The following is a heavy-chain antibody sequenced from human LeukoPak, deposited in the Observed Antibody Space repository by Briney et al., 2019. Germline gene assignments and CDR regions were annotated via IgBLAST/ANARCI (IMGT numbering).Heavy chain of an antibody. J-gene: IGHJ3*01. Sequence: GGSLRLSCAASGFTFSSYWMSWVRQAPGKGLEWVANIKQDGSEKYYVDSVKGRFTISRDNAKNSLSLQMTSLRAEDTAVYYCARGLYSYGSSGYYYRAFDLWGQGTMVTVSS. CDR2: IKQDGSEK. D-gene: IGHD3-22*01. CDR3: ARGLYSYGSSGYYYRAFDL. V-gene: IGHV3-7*01. CDR1: GFTFSSYW.